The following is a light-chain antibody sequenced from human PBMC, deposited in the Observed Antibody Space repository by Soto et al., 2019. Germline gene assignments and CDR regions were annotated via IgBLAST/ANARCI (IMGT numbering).Light chain of an antibody. CDR3: CSYAGSSILV. CDR2: EVS. CDR1: SSDVGSYNL. V-gene: IGLV2-23*02. Sequence: QSVLTQPASVSGSPGQSITISCTGTSSDVGSYNLVSWYQQLPGKAPKLIIYEVSERPSGISNRFSGSKSGNTASLTISGLQAEDEADYYCCSYAGSSILVFGGGTQLTVL. J-gene: IGLJ7*01.